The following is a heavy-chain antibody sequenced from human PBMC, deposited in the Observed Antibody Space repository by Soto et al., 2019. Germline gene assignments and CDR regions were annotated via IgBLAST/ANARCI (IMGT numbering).Heavy chain of an antibody. CDR2: ISAYNDYT. D-gene: IGHD3-16*01. Sequence: QVQLVQSAAEVKKPGASVKVSCKASGYTFIRYGITWVRQAPGQGLEWMGWISAYNDYTIYAQKLQGRDTLTTDTSTRTVDMGLRSLKSDDTAVYYCARGGYYDNAWGKLSHYGLDVWGQGTSVTVSS. CDR3: ARGGYYDNAWGKLSHYGLDV. V-gene: IGHV1-18*01. CDR1: GYTFIRYG. J-gene: IGHJ6*02.